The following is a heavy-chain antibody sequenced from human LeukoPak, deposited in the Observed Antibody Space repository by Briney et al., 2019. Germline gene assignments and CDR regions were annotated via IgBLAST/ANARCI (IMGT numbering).Heavy chain of an antibody. J-gene: IGHJ5*02. CDR2: IYSSGST. CDR1: GGSISSYY. CDR3: AREFGSRFDP. D-gene: IGHD3-10*01. Sequence: SETLSLTCTVSGGSISSYYWSWIRQPAGKGLEWIGRIYSSGSTNYNPSLKSRVAMSVDTSKIQSSLKLSSVTAADTAVYYCAREFGSRFDPWGQGTLVTVSS. V-gene: IGHV4-4*07.